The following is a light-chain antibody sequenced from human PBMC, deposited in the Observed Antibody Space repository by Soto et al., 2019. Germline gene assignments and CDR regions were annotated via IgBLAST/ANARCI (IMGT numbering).Light chain of an antibody. J-gene: IGKJ1*01. V-gene: IGKV3-15*01. CDR1: QDIRSS. Sequence: EILFTQSPGTLSLSPGERATLSCRASQDIRSSLAWYQQTPGQAPRLLIYGASIRDTGVPATFRGSGSGTEFTLTISRLQPEDVETYYCQKYNNDPHTFGQGTKVDIK. CDR2: GAS. CDR3: QKYNNDPHT.